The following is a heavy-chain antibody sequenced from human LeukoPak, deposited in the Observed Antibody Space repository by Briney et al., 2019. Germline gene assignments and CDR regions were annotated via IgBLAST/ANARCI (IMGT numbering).Heavy chain of an antibody. CDR3: ARVYSSSWLLPHYYYYYGMDV. CDR1: GYTFTSYD. V-gene: IGHV1-8*01. Sequence: ASVKVSCKASGYTFTSYDINWVRQATGQGLEWMGWMNPNSGNTGYAQKFQGRVTMTRNTSISTAYMELSSLRSEDTAVYHCARVYSSSWLLPHYYYYYGMDVWGQGTTVTVSS. D-gene: IGHD6-13*01. J-gene: IGHJ6*02. CDR2: MNPNSGNT.